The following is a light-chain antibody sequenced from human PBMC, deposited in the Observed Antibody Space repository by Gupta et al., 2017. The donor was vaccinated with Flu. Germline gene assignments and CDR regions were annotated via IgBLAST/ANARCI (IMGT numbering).Light chain of an antibody. Sequence: QSEVTQPPSVSGAPGQAVTIPYIGSTSNFGGGYDVHWYQPLTGRAPQLLIYGNSNRPSGVPARFSGSKSGTSASLTITGLQADDEADYYCHYSDSTINGVVFGGGTMLNVL. CDR2: GNS. V-gene: IGLV1-40*01. J-gene: IGLJ3*02. CDR3: HYSDSTINGVV. CDR1: TSNFGGGYD.